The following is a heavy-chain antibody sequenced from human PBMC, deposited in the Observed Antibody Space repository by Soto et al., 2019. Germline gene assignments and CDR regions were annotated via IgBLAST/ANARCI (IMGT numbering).Heavy chain of an antibody. CDR1: GFIFRNHY. CDR2: ISGNGNDI. CDR3: VRRVKNYYESSGYYWDY. Sequence: EVQLVDSGGGLVKPGGSLRLSCAASGFIFRNHYMNWVRQAPGRGLEWVSSISGNGNDIYYADSVKGRFTISRDNTKNPLFLHMNSLRAEDTAGYHCVRRVKNYYESSGYYWDYWGQGTLVTVSS. V-gene: IGHV3-21*03. J-gene: IGHJ4*02. D-gene: IGHD3-22*01.